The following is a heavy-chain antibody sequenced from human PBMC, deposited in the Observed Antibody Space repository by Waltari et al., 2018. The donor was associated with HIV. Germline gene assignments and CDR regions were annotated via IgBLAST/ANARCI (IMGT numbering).Heavy chain of an antibody. CDR1: GFNFSTSG. J-gene: IGHJ6*02. CDR3: AKDLVTRGFFYFYGMHV. D-gene: IGHD2-15*01. V-gene: IGHV3-30*18. Sequence: QVQLEESGGRVVQPGRSLRLTCVASGFNFSTSGMHWVRQDPGKGLEWVAVISYNGLNKYYVDSVKGRFTISIDNSNSTLFLQMSSLRPDDTAVYYCAKDLVTRGFFYFYGMHVWGQGTTVTVSS. CDR2: ISYNGLNK.